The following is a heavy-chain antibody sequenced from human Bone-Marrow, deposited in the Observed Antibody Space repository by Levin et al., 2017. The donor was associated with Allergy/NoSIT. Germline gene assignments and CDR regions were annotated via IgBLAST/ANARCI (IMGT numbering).Heavy chain of an antibody. D-gene: IGHD3-16*01. CDR3: ARDLGGVAAGD. J-gene: IGHJ4*02. V-gene: IGHV4-38-2*02. CDR2: VSHSGIT. CDR1: CYSISSGPY. Sequence: SPTLSLPCAVSCYSISSGPYWGWIRQPPGTGLEWIGSVSHSGITYYSPSLKSRVPISIDTSKNQFSLEVTAVTASDPAVYYCARDLGGVAAGDWGQGTLVTVSS.